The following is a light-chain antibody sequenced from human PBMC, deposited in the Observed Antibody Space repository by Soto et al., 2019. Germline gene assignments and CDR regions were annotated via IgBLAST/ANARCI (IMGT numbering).Light chain of an antibody. CDR2: EVS. CDR3: TSYAGSNNLV. J-gene: IGLJ2*01. V-gene: IGLV2-8*01. Sequence: QSVLTQPPSASGSPGQSVTISCTGTSRAVGGYNYVSWYQQHPGKAPTLMMYEVSKRPSGVPDRFSGSKSGITASLTVSGRQAEDEADYYCTSYAGSNNLVVGGGTKVTVL. CDR1: SRAVGGYNY.